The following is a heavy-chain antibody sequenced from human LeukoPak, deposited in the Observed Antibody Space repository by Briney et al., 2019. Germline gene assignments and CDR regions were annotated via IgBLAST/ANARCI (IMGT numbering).Heavy chain of an antibody. CDR3: AVSSGCPDY. CDR2: IYYSGST. Sequence: SETLSLTCTVSGGSMSSYYWSWIRQPPGKGLEWIGYIYYSGSTNYNPSLKSRATISLDTSKNQFSLKLSSVTAADTAVYYCAVSSGCPDYWGQGTLVTVSS. D-gene: IGHD6-19*01. CDR1: GGSMSSYY. J-gene: IGHJ4*02. V-gene: IGHV4-59*12.